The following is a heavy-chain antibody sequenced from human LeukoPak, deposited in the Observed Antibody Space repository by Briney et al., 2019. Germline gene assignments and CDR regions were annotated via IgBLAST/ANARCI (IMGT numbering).Heavy chain of an antibody. CDR1: QFTFSRFA. CDR3: AKHLGSHSFLFYYMDV. CDR2: LSGSGTAT. D-gene: IGHD2-21*01. V-gene: IGHV3-23*01. Sequence: GGSLRLSCEASQFTFSRFAMSWIRQAPGTGLKWVSTLSGSGTATYYADSVKGRFTTSRDNSKDTLYLKMDNLRADDTAVYYCAKHLGSHSFLFYYMDVWGTGTSVIVSS. J-gene: IGHJ6*03.